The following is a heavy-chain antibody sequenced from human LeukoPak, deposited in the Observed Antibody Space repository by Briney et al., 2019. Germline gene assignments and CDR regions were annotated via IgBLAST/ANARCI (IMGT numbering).Heavy chain of an antibody. V-gene: IGHV1-18*01. CDR1: GYTFTSYG. Sequence: ASVKVSCKASGYTFTSYGISWVRQAPGQGLEWMGWISAYNGNTNYAQKLQGRVTMTTDTSTSTAYMELRSLRSDDTAVYCCAREKGKWLVRGYYYYMDVWGKGTTVTVSS. J-gene: IGHJ6*03. D-gene: IGHD6-19*01. CDR3: AREKGKWLVRGYYYYMDV. CDR2: ISAYNGNT.